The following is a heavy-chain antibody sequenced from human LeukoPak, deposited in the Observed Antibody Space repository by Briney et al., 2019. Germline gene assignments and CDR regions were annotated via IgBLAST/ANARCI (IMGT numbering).Heavy chain of an antibody. CDR3: AKPYYYDSSGYKYYFDY. CDR2: ISYDGSNK. Sequence: SGGSLRLPCAASGFTFSSYGMHRVRQAPGKGLEWVAVISYDGSNKYYADSVKGRFTISRDNSKNTLYLQMNSLRAEDTAVYYCAKPYYYDSSGYKYYFDYWGQGTLVTVSS. D-gene: IGHD3-22*01. CDR1: GFTFSSYG. V-gene: IGHV3-30*18. J-gene: IGHJ4*02.